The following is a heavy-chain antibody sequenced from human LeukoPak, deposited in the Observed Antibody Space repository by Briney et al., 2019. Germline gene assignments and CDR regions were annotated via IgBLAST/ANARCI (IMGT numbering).Heavy chain of an antibody. J-gene: IGHJ4*02. D-gene: IGHD5-12*01. CDR1: GFTFSSYG. Sequence: GGSLRLSCAASGFTFSSYGMHWVRQAPGKGLEWVAVISYDGSNKYYADSVKGRFTISRDNSKNTLYLQMNSLRAEDTAVYYCARDEGGYSGYEKYWGQGTLVTVSS. CDR2: ISYDGSNK. V-gene: IGHV3-30*03. CDR3: ARDEGGYSGYEKY.